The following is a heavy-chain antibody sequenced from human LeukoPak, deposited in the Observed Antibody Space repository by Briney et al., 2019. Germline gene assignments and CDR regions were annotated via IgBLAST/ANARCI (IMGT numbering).Heavy chain of an antibody. J-gene: IGHJ6*03. D-gene: IGHD3-10*01. CDR2: IYYSGST. CDR3: AGGIAGSIYYYYYMDV. V-gene: IGHV4-38-2*02. Sequence: SETLSLTCTVSGYSISSGYYWGWIRQPPGKGLEWIGSIYYSGSTYYNPSLKSRVTISVDTSKNQFSLKLSSVTAADMAVYYCAGGIAGSIYYYYYMDVWGKGTTVTISS. CDR1: GYSISSGYY.